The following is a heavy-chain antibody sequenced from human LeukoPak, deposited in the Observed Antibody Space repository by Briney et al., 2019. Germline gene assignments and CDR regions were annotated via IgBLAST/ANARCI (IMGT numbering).Heavy chain of an antibody. Sequence: PGGSLRLSCATSGFTFSRYWMHWVRQAPGKGLVWVSRINSDGSSTSYADSVKGRFTISRDNAKNTLSLQMNSLRADDTAVYYCARGYSGTYRIDYWGQGTLVTVSS. J-gene: IGHJ4*02. CDR3: ARGYSGTYRIDY. V-gene: IGHV3-74*01. D-gene: IGHD1-26*01. CDR2: INSDGSST. CDR1: GFTFSRYW.